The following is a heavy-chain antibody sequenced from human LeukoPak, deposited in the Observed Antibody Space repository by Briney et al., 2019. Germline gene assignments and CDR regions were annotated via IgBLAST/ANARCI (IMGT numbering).Heavy chain of an antibody. J-gene: IGHJ4*02. D-gene: IGHD2-2*01. CDR3: ARGYCSSTSCYLGVYYFDY. Sequence: SETLSLTCTVSGGSISSCGYYWSWIRQHPGKGLEWIGYIYYSGSTYYNPSLKSRVTISVDTSKNHFSLKPSSVTAADTAVYYCARGYCSSTSCYLGVYYFDYWGQGTLVTVSS. V-gene: IGHV4-31*03. CDR2: IYYSGST. CDR1: GGSISSCGYY.